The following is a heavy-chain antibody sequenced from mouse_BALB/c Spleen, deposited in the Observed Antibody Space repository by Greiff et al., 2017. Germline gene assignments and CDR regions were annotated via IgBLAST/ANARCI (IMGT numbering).Heavy chain of an antibody. CDR2: ISSGSSTT. D-gene: IGHD1-1*01. J-gene: IGHJ2*01. V-gene: IGHV5-17*02. CDR1: GFTFSSFG. CDR3: ANYGLRTTGVFAY. Sequence: EVLLVESGGGLVQPGGSRKLSCAASGFTFSSFGMHWVRQAPEKGLEWVAYISSGSSTTYYADTVKGRFTISRDNPKNTLFLQMTSLRSEDTAMYNCANYGLRTTGVFAYWGQGTTLTVSS.